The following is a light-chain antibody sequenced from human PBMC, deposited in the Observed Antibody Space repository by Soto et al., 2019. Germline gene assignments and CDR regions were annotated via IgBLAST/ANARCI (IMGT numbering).Light chain of an antibody. J-gene: IGKJ1*01. CDR3: QQYYSYPRT. CDR1: QSISKY. Sequence: IHMTQSPSSLSASIGDRVTITCGASQSISKYLDWCQQKPGKAPKLLIYAASSLQSGVPSRFSGSGSGTDFTLTISCLQSEDFATYYCQQYYSYPRTFGQGTKVDIK. V-gene: IGKV1-8*01. CDR2: AAS.